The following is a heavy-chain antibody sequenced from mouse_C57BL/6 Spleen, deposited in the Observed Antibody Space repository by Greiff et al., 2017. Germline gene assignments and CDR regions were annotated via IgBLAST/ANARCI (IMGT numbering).Heavy chain of an antibody. J-gene: IGHJ3*01. D-gene: IGHD2-12*01. Sequence: QFQLQQPGAELVRPGSSVKLSCKASGYTFTSYWMDWVKQRHGQGLEWIGNIYPSDSVPHYNQKFKDKATVTVDKSSSPAYMQLSSLTSEDSAVYYCAVYYREWFAYWGKGTLVTVSA. CDR1: GYTFTSYW. CDR3: AVYYREWFAY. CDR2: IYPSDSVP. V-gene: IGHV1-61*01.